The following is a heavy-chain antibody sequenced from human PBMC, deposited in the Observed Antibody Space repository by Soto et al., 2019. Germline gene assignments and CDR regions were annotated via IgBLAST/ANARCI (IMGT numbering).Heavy chain of an antibody. V-gene: IGHV4-59*08. D-gene: IGHD1-1*01. J-gene: IGHJ3*02. Sequence: QVQLQESGPGLVKPSETLSLTCTVSGGSISSYYWSWIRQPPGKGLEWIGYIYYSGSTNYNPSLKSRVTISVDTSKNQCSLKLSSVTAADTAVYYCARHSGINLIDAFDIWGQGTMVTVSS. CDR1: GGSISSYY. CDR2: IYYSGST. CDR3: ARHSGINLIDAFDI.